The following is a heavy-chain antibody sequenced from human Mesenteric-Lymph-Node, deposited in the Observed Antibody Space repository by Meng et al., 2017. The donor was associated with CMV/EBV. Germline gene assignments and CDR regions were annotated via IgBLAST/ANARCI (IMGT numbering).Heavy chain of an antibody. CDR3: AKGPNRYYYYGMDV. CDR1: GFTFSTYS. D-gene: IGHD1-14*01. J-gene: IGHJ6*02. CDR2: ISSSSNYI. V-gene: IGHV3-21*04. Sequence: GGSLRLSCAASGFTFSTYSINWVRQAPGKGLEWVSSISSSSNYIYYADSVKGRFTISRDNVKNSLFLQMNSLRVEDTALYYCAKGPNRYYYYGMDVWGQGTTVTVSS.